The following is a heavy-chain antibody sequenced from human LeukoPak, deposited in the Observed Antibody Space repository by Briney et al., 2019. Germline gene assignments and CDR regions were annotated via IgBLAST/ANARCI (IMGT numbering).Heavy chain of an antibody. V-gene: IGHV1-8*01. D-gene: IGHD3-22*01. CDR2: MNPNSGNT. CDR1: GYTFTSYD. CDR3: ALLYYDSSGYVVP. J-gene: IGHJ5*02. Sequence: ASVKVSCKASGYTFTSYDINWVRQATGQGLEWMGWMNPNSGNTGYAQKFQGRVTMTRNASISTAYMELSSLRSEDTAVYYCALLYYDSSGYVVPWGQGTLVTVSS.